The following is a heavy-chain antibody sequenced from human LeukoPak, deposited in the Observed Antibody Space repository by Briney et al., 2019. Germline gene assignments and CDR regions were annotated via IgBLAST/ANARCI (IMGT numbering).Heavy chain of an antibody. J-gene: IGHJ4*02. CDR1: GGSFSGYF. V-gene: IGHV4-34*11. Sequence: PSETLSLTCAVYGGSFSGYFWGWIRQPPGKGLEWIGTISHGGSTYYNPSLKSRVTISVDTSKNQFSLNLSSVTAADTAVFYCARATVTTEGDYFDYWGQGTLVTVSS. D-gene: IGHD4-17*01. CDR3: ARATVTTEGDYFDY. CDR2: ISHGGST.